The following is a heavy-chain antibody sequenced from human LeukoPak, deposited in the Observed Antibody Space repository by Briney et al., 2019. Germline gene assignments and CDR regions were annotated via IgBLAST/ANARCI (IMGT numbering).Heavy chain of an antibody. CDR3: ARRPDGFDI. V-gene: IGHV4-39*01. Sequence: PSETLSLTCTVSGGSISSSSYYWGWIRQSPGRGLEWIGQINHSGGTDYNASVQSRVTISIDTARNQFSLRLSSLTAADTAIYYCARRPDGFDIWGQGTTVIVSS. J-gene: IGHJ3*02. CDR1: GGSISSSSYY. CDR2: INHSGGT.